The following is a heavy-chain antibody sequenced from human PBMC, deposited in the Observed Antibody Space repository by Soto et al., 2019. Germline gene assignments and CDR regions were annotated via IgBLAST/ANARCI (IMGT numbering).Heavy chain of an antibody. Sequence: SETLSLTCTVSGGSISSSSYYWGWIRQPPGKGLEWIGSIYYSGSTYYNPSLKSRVTISVDTSKNQFSLKVSSVTAADTAVYYCARFVYGDYISDNWFDPWGQGTLVTVSS. D-gene: IGHD4-17*01. CDR1: GGSISSSSYY. CDR2: IYYSGST. J-gene: IGHJ5*02. CDR3: ARFVYGDYISDNWFDP. V-gene: IGHV4-39*01.